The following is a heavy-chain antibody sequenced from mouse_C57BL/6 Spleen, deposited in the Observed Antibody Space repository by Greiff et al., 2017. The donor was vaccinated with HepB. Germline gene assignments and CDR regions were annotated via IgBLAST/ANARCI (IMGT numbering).Heavy chain of an antibody. D-gene: IGHD2-3*01. J-gene: IGHJ4*01. V-gene: IGHV1-9*01. CDR3: ARWNDGGYQVSYYAMDY. CDR1: GYTFTGYW. Sequence: VQLQQSGAELMKPGASVKLSCKATGYTFTGYWIEWVKQRPGHGLEWIGEILPGSGSTNYNEKFKGKATFTADTSSNTAYMQLSSLTTEDSAIDYCARWNDGGYQVSYYAMDYWGQGTSVTVSS. CDR2: ILPGSGST.